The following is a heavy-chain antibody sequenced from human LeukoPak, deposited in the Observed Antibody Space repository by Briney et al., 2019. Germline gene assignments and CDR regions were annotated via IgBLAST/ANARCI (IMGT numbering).Heavy chain of an antibody. J-gene: IGHJ5*02. CDR1: GGSISSAGHY. D-gene: IGHD3-10*01. V-gene: IGHV4-39*01. Sequence: SETLSLTCTVSGGSISSAGHYWGWIRQPPGKEMEWIGHIYYTGTNYHNPSLTGRVTLSIDTSNNQFSLRLTSVTAADTAVYYCARHGSGTSLALYPWGQGTLVTVSS. CDR2: IYYTGTN. CDR3: ARHGSGTSLALYP.